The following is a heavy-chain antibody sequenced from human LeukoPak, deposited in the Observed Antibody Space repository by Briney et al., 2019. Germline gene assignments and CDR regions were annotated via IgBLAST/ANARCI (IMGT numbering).Heavy chain of an antibody. V-gene: IGHV2-70*11. CDR2: IDWDDDK. CDR3: ARISYLFNRRGYYYYFDY. J-gene: IGHJ4*02. CDR1: GFSLSTSGMC. Sequence: SGPALVKPTQTLTLTCTFSGFSLSTSGMCVTWIRQPPRNALEWLARIDWDDDKYYSTSLKTRLTISKDTSKNQVVLTMTNMDPVDTPTYYCARISYLFNRRGYYYYFDYWGQGTLVTVSS. D-gene: IGHD3-22*01.